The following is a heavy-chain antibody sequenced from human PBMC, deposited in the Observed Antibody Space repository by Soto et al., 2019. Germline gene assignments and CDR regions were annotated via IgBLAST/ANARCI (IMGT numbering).Heavy chain of an antibody. J-gene: IGHJ4*02. D-gene: IGHD2-15*01. CDR3: AKGID. V-gene: IGHV3-23*01. Sequence: EVQLLESGGGLVQPGGSLRLSCAASGFTFRRYAMSWVRQAPGKGLEWVSVIADSRDRTYYADSLKGRFTISRDNSKNTLYLQMHNLRAEDTATYYCAKGIDWGQGTRVTVSS. CDR1: GFTFRRYA. CDR2: IADSRDRT.